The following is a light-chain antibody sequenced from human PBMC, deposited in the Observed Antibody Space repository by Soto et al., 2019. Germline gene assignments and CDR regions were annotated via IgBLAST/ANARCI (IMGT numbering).Light chain of an antibody. CDR2: GAS. Sequence: EIVLTQSPGTLSLSPGERVTLSCRASQSVSSSYLAWYQQKPGQAPRLLIYGASSRATAITDRFSGSGSGTDFTLTISRLETEEFAVYYCQQYGSSPQTFGQGTRLEIK. CDR3: QQYGSSPQT. CDR1: QSVSSSY. V-gene: IGKV3-20*01. J-gene: IGKJ5*01.